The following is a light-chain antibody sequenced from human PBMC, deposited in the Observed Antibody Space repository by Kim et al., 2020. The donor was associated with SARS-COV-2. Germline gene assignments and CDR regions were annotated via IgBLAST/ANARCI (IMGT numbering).Light chain of an antibody. CDR2: NTS. CDR1: QSVGSS. Sequence: ALSPGEIATLSCRASQSVGSSLAWYQQKPGQPPRLLIYNTSNRATGIPARFSGSGSGTDFTLTISSLEPEDFAVYYCQQRLTWWTFGQGTKVDIK. CDR3: QQRLTWWT. J-gene: IGKJ1*01. V-gene: IGKV3-11*01.